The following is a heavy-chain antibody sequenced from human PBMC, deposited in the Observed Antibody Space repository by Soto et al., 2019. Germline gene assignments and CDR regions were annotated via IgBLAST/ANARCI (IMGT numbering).Heavy chain of an antibody. CDR3: ARDYDSSGYYRIGDAFDI. D-gene: IGHD3-22*01. V-gene: IGHV1-2*04. CDR2: INPNSGGT. Sequence: GASVKVSCKASGYTFTGYYMHWVRQAPGQGLEWMGWINPNSGGTNYAQKFQGWVTMTRDTSISTAYMELSRLRSDDTAVYYCARDYDSSGYYRIGDAFDIWGQGTMVTVSS. J-gene: IGHJ3*02. CDR1: GYTFTGYY.